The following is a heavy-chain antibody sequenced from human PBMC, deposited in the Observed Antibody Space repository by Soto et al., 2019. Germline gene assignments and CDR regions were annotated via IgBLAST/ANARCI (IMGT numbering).Heavy chain of an antibody. D-gene: IGHD5-18*01. CDR2: IFSSGST. J-gene: IGHJ4*02. CDR1: GGAISSGDYY. CDR3: ARGLGYGPHFDY. V-gene: IGHV4-30-4*01. Sequence: QVQLQESGQGLVKPSQTLSLTCTVSGGAISSGDYYWSWIRQPPGKGLEWIGYIFSSGSTYYTPSLKSRVTISVDTSKNQFALKLGSVHAADTAVYYCARGLGYGPHFDYWGQGTLVTVSS.